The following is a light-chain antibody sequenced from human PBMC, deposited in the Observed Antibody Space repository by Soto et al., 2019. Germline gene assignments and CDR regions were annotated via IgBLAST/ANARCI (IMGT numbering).Light chain of an antibody. J-gene: IGKJ1*01. CDR3: QQYNTYSWT. CDR2: KAS. V-gene: IGKV1-5*03. Sequence: DIQMTQFPSTLSASVGDRVTITCRASQSISNRLAWFQQKSGEAPNLLIHKASSLESGVPSRFSGSGSGTEFTLSISSLQPDDFATNYCQQYNTYSWTFGQGTKV. CDR1: QSISNR.